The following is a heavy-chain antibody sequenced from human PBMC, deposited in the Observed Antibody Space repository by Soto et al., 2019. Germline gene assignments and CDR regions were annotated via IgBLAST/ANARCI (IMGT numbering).Heavy chain of an antibody. CDR3: ARKALALGGFSYYDTET. CDR2: ISSYTGNTYYQHTANT. V-gene: IGHV1-18*04. D-gene: IGHD3-3*02. Sequence: ASARVSCKASGYTFTNYPIHWARQAPGQGFEWMGWISSYTGNTYYQHTANTEYAQKFQGRVSLTTYTFTTTAYMELRGLRSDDTAVYYCARKALALGGFSYYDTETWGTGNTVNISS. J-gene: IGHJ6*04. CDR1: GYTFTNYP.